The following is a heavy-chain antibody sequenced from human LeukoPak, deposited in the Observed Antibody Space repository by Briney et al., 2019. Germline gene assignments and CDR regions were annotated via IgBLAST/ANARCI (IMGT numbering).Heavy chain of an antibody. CDR3: ARVDYYESTGYYGAFDY. CDR1: GYTFTNYG. Sequence: GASVKVSCKASGYTFTNYGISWVRQAPGQGLEWMGWISAYNGNINYAQKLQGRVTMTTDTSTSTAYMERKSLRSDDTAVYFCARVDYYESTGYYGAFDYWGQGTLVSVSS. V-gene: IGHV1-18*01. D-gene: IGHD3-22*01. J-gene: IGHJ4*02. CDR2: ISAYNGNI.